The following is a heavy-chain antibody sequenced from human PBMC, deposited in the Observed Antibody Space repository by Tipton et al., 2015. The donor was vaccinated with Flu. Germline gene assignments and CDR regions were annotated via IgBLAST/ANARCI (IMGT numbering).Heavy chain of an antibody. D-gene: IGHD6-19*01. J-gene: IGHJ4*01. CDR3: VRDSRSAMAGVELAGFHY. CDR2: ISADGSHQ. CDR1: GFTFSLFP. V-gene: IGHV3-30-3*01. Sequence: RSLRLSCAASGFTFSLFPMVWVRQAPGKGLDWVALISADGSHQYYADSVKGLFTISRDNSKNTLYLQMNSLRPQDTAVYYCVRDSRSAMAGVELAGFHYWGRGTLVTVSS.